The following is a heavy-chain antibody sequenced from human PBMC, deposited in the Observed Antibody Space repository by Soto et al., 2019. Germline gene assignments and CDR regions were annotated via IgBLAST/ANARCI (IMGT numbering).Heavy chain of an antibody. CDR2: IYYSGST. D-gene: IGHD3-3*01. CDR3: TTLSITIFGVVLMDV. J-gene: IGHJ6*01. V-gene: IGHV4-59*01. CDR1: CGSISSYD. Sequence: SETLSLTCTVSCGSISSYDWSCIRQPPGKGLEWIGYIYYSGSTNYNPSLKSRVTISVDTSKNQFSLKLSSVTAADTAVYYCTTLSITIFGVVLMDVWGQGTTVTVSS.